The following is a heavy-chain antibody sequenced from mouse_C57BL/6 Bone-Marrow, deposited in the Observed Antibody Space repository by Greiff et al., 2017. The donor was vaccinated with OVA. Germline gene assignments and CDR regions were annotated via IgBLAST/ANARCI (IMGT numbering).Heavy chain of an antibody. J-gene: IGHJ3*01. V-gene: IGHV1-22*01. CDR3: ARKGLTGTAWFAY. CDR1: GYTFTDYN. Sequence: EVQLQQSGPELVKPGASVKMSCKASGYTFTDYNMHWVKQSHGKSLEWIGYINPNNGGTSYNQKFKGKATLTVNKSSSTAYMELRSLTSEDSAVYYCARKGLTGTAWFAYWGKGTLVTVSA. D-gene: IGHD4-1*01. CDR2: INPNNGGT.